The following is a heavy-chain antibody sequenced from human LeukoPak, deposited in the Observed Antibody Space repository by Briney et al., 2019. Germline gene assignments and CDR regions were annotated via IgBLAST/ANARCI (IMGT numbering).Heavy chain of an antibody. CDR3: ARPTSSWYSGYYYSSRDV. CDR1: GGSISSYY. CDR2: IYYIGST. Sequence: SETLSLTCTVSGGSISSYYWSWIRQPPGKGLEWIGYIYYIGSTTYNPSLNSRVTMSVDTSKNQFSLKLSSVTAADTAVYYCARPTSSWYSGYYYSSRDVWGKGPPFTAS. V-gene: IGHV4-59*01. J-gene: IGHJ6*03. D-gene: IGHD6-13*01.